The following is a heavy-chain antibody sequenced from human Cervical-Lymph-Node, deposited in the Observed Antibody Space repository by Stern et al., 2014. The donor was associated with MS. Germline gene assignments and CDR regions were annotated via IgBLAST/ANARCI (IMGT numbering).Heavy chain of an antibody. CDR1: GYTFNNFW. D-gene: IGHD2-2*01. V-gene: IGHV5-51*03. Sequence: VQLVQSGAEVKLPGESLKISCQGSGYTFNNFWIGLVRQMPGKGLEWMGTIYPGDSDTRYSPSFKGQVSISVDRSSRVAYLQWRSLKASDTAIYYCARTRSSSWNWYFDVWGRGTQVAVYS. CDR3: ARTRSSSWNWYFDV. CDR2: IYPGDSDT. J-gene: IGHJ2*01.